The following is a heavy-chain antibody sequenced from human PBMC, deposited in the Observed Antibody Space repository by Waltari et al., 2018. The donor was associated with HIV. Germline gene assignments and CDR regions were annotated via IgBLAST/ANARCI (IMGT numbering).Heavy chain of an antibody. Sequence: QVQLKQWGAGVLKPSETLSLTCAVYSESFSGNYWSWIRQPPGKGLEWIGEVNHSGSTTYNPSLKSRVTISIDTSKKQFSLRLTSVTAADMALYYCARMPILGYGSYAFDSWGQGTLVTVSS. V-gene: IGHV4-34*01. CDR1: SESFSGNY. CDR2: VNHSGST. CDR3: ARMPILGYGSYAFDS. J-gene: IGHJ4*02. D-gene: IGHD6-13*01.